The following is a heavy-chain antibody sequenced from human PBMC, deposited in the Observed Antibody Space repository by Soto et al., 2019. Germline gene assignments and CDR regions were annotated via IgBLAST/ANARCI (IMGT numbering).Heavy chain of an antibody. V-gene: IGHV1-69*01. J-gene: IGHJ6*02. D-gene: IGHD3-16*01. Sequence: QVQLVQSGAEVKKPGSSVKVSCKASGGTFSSYAISWVRQAPGQGLEWMGGIIPIFGTANYAQKFQGRVTITADESTSTAYMELSSLRSEDTAVYYCALMRVGGTKTHYYSYGMDVWGQGTTVTVSS. CDR2: IIPIFGTA. CDR1: GGTFSSYA. CDR3: ALMRVGGTKTHYYSYGMDV.